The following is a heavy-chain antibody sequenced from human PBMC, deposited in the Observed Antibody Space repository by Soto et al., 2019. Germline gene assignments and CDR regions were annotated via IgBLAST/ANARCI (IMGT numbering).Heavy chain of an antibody. J-gene: IGHJ5*02. CDR3: ARGKGIAAAGGWFDP. CDR2: INHSGST. V-gene: IGHV4-34*01. D-gene: IGHD6-13*01. Sequence: QVQLQQWGAGLLKPSETLSLTCAVYGGSFSGYYWSWIRQAPGKGLEWIGEINHSGSTNYNPSLKRRVTISVDTSKTQFSLKLSSVTAADTAVYYCARGKGIAAAGGWFDPWGQGTLVTVSS. CDR1: GGSFSGYY.